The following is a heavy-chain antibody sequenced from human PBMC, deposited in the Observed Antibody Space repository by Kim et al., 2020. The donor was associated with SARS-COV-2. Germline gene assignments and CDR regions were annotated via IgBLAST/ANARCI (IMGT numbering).Heavy chain of an antibody. J-gene: IGHJ4*02. CDR3: ARVDYDYVWGSYRPYYFDY. Sequence: ASVKVSCKASGYTFTSYYMHWVRQAPGQGLEWMGIINPSGGSTSYAQKFQGRVTMTRDTSTSTVYMELSSLRSEDTAVYYCARVDYDYVWGSYRPYYFDYWGQGTLVTVSS. CDR2: INPSGGST. CDR1: GYTFTSYY. V-gene: IGHV1-46*01. D-gene: IGHD3-16*02.